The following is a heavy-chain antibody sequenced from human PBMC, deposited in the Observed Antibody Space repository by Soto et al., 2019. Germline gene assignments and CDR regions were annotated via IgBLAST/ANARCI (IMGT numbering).Heavy chain of an antibody. J-gene: IGHJ4*02. Sequence: SETLSLTCTVSGASVSTGVYYWTWIRQHPGKGLEWIGYIDNTGSAYYNPSLTGRVDISVDTSKNQFSLNLQSLAAADTAFYYCAGAVSDFDVRRYRTSYFDQWGQGILVTVSS. CDR3: AGAVSDFDVRRYRTSYFDQ. CDR2: IDNTGSA. D-gene: IGHD3-10*02. V-gene: IGHV4-31*03. CDR1: GASVSTGVYY.